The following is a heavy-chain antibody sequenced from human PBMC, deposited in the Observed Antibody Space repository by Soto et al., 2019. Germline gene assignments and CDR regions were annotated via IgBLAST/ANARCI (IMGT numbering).Heavy chain of an antibody. J-gene: IGHJ3*01. CDR2: LYDVDGS. CDR1: GLTISGKKY. CDR3: ATWHEREHAYDV. Sequence: GGSLRLSCAAFGLTISGKKYVAWVRQAPGKGLEWVSALYDVDGSFYADSVKGRFTTSSDSSKTTVYLQMNGLRPDDTAVYYCATWHEREHAYDVWGQGTAVTVSS. V-gene: IGHV3-53*01. D-gene: IGHD1-1*01.